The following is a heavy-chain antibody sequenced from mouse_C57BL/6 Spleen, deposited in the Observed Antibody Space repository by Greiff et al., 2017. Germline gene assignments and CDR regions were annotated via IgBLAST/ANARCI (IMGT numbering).Heavy chain of an antibody. V-gene: IGHV1-39*01. J-gene: IGHJ4*01. CDR1: GYSFTDYN. CDR2: INPNYGTT. CDR3: ARAGTACGMDY. D-gene: IGHD1-2*01. Sequence: LVESGPALVKPGASVKISCKASGYSFTDYNMNWVKQSNGKSLEWIGVINPNYGTTSYNQKFKVKATLTVDQSSSTAYMQLNSLTSEDSAVYYCARAGTACGMDYWGQGTSVTVSS.